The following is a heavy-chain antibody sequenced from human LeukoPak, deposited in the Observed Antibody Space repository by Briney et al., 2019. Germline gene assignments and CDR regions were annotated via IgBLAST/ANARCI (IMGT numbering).Heavy chain of an antibody. J-gene: IGHJ5*02. V-gene: IGHV4-61*01. D-gene: IGHD1-14*01. CDR1: GGSISSGSYY. CDR2: TSYSGNT. CDR3: ARAPRKAWFDP. Sequence: PSETLSLTCAVSGGSISSGSYYCSWIRQPPGKGLEWIGYTSYSGNTNYNPSLKSRVTMSVDTSRKQFSLRLTSVTAADTAVYYCARAPRKAWFDPWGQGTLVTVSS.